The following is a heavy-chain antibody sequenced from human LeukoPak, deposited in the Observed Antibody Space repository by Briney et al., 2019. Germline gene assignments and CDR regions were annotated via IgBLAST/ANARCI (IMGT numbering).Heavy chain of an antibody. V-gene: IGHV1-46*01. CDR3: ARGKTKGVTVNWFDT. J-gene: IGHJ5*02. CDR2: INPSGGST. CDR1: GYTFTGYY. Sequence: ASVKVSCKASGYTFTGYYMHWVRQAPGQGLEWMGIINPSGGSTSYAQKFQGRVTMTRDTSTSIVYMELSSLRSEDTAVYYCARGKTKGVTVNWFDTWGQGTLVTVSS. D-gene: IGHD3-16*02.